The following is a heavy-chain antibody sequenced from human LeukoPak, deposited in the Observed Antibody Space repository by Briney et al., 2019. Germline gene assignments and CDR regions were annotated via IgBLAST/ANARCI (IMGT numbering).Heavy chain of an antibody. CDR3: ARAETSRLDPFDF. CDR2: IDPSDSYN. CDR1: GYNFTNYW. Sequence: GESLKISCKGSGYNFTNYWISWVRQMPGKGLEWMGTIDPSDSYNNYSPSFQGHVTISADKSISTAYLQWSSLTASDTAMYYCARAETSRLDPFDFWGRGTLVTVSS. V-gene: IGHV5-10-1*01. J-gene: IGHJ4*02.